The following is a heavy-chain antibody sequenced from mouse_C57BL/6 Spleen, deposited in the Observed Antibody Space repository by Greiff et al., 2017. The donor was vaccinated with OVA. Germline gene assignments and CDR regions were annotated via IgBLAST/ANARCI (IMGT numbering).Heavy chain of an antibody. CDR3: ARHYDYDVGFAY. CDR2: ISYDGSN. D-gene: IGHD2-4*01. CDR1: GYSITSGYY. J-gene: IGHJ3*01. Sequence: DVKLQESGPGLVKPSQSLSLTCSVTGYSITSGYYWNWIRQFPGNKLEWMGYISYDGSNNYNPSLKNRISITRDTSKNQFFLKLNSVTTEDTATYYCARHYDYDVGFAYWGQGTLVTVSA. V-gene: IGHV3-6*01.